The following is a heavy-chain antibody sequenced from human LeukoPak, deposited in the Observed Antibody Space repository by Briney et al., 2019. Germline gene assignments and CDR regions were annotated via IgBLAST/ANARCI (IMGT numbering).Heavy chain of an antibody. CDR1: GFTFSSYG. J-gene: IGHJ4*02. CDR3: ARDLRFDY. Sequence: GGSLRLSCAASGFTFSSYGMHWVRQAPGKGLEWVAVIWYGGSNKYYADSVKGRFTISRDNSKNTLYLQMSSLRAEDTAVYYCARDLRFDYWGQGTLVTVSS. CDR2: IWYGGSNK. V-gene: IGHV3-33*08.